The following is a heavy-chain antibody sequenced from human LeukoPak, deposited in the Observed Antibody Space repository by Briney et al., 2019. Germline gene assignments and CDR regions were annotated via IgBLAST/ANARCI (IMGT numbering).Heavy chain of an antibody. Sequence: ASVKVSCKASGYTFTSYYMHWVRQAPGQGLEWMGIINPSGGSTSYAQKFQGRVTMTRDTSTSTVCMELSSLRSEDTAVYYCAGPYDDSSGYYEVFGYWGQGTLVTVSS. V-gene: IGHV1-46*01. CDR2: INPSGGST. J-gene: IGHJ4*02. CDR3: AGPYDDSSGYYEVFGY. CDR1: GYTFTSYY. D-gene: IGHD3-22*01.